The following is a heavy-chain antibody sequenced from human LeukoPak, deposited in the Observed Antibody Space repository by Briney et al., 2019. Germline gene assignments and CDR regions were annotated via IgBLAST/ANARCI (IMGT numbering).Heavy chain of an antibody. V-gene: IGHV4-34*01. CDR2: IKHSGST. J-gene: IGHJ4*02. D-gene: IGHD2/OR15-2a*01. Sequence: SETLSLTCAVYGGSFSGYYWSWIRQPPGKGLEWIGEIKHSGSTNYNPSLKSRVTISVDTSKNQFSLKLSSVTAADTAVYYCARGEYYFDYWGQGTLVTVSS. CDR3: ARGEYYFDY. CDR1: GGSFSGYY.